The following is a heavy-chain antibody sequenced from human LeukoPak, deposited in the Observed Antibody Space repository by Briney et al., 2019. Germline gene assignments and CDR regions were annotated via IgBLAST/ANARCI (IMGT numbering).Heavy chain of an antibody. CDR1: GGSISSYY. Sequence: SETLSLTCTVSGGSISSYYWSWIRQPPGKGLEWIGYIYYSGSTNYNPSLKSRVTVSVDTSKNQFSLKLSSVTAADTAVYYCARAPYYYGSGTSRFDYWGQGTLVTVSS. CDR2: IYYSGST. V-gene: IGHV4-59*01. D-gene: IGHD3-10*01. J-gene: IGHJ4*02. CDR3: ARAPYYYGSGTSRFDY.